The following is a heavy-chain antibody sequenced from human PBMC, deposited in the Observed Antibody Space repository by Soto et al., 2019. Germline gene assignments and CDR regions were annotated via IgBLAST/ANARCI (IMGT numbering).Heavy chain of an antibody. CDR2: IYYSGST. CDR3: ARNNYYDSRGHAFDM. V-gene: IGHV4-31*03. Sequence: PSETLSLTCTVSGGSISSGGYYWSWIRHHPGKGLEWIGYIYYSGSTYYNPSLKSRVTISVDTSKNQFSLKLSSVTAADTAVYYCARNNYYDSRGHAFDMWGQGTMITV. CDR1: GGSISSGGYY. J-gene: IGHJ3*02. D-gene: IGHD3-22*01.